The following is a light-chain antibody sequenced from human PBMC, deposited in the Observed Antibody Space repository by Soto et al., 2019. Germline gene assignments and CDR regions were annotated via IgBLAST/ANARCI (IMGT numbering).Light chain of an antibody. Sequence: EIVLTQSPATLSLSPGERATLSCRASQSVSSYLAWYQQKPGQAPRLLIYDASSRATGIPARFSGSGSGTDFTLTISILEPDYFAVYYCQQRSDWPSTFGGGTKVQIK. CDR1: QSVSSY. J-gene: IGKJ4*01. V-gene: IGKV3-11*01. CDR2: DAS. CDR3: QQRSDWPST.